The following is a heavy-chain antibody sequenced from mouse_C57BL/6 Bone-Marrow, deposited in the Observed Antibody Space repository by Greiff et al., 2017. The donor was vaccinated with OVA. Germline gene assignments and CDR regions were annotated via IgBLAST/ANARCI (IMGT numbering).Heavy chain of an antibody. CDR3: ARHGNWDLYYAMDY. D-gene: IGHD4-1*01. V-gene: IGHV5-6*01. CDR2: ISSGGSYT. Sequence: EVNVVESGGDLVKPGGSLKLSCAASGFTFSSYGMSWVRQTPDKRLEWVATISSGGSYTYYPDSVKGRFTISRDNAKNTLYLQMCSLKSEDTAMYYCARHGNWDLYYAMDYWGQGTSVTVSS. CDR1: GFTFSSYG. J-gene: IGHJ4*01.